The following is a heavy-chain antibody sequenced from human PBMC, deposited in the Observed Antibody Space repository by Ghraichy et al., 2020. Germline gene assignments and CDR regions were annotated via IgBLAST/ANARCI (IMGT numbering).Heavy chain of an antibody. D-gene: IGHD6-19*01. Sequence: GGSLRLSCAASGFTFSSYSMNWVRQAPGKGLEWVSSISSSSSYIYYADSVKGRFTISRDNAKNSLYLQMNSLRAEDTAVYYCARDPGSSGWSRVDYWGQGTLVTVSS. CDR1: GFTFSSYS. CDR3: ARDPGSSGWSRVDY. CDR2: ISSSSSYI. J-gene: IGHJ4*02. V-gene: IGHV3-21*01.